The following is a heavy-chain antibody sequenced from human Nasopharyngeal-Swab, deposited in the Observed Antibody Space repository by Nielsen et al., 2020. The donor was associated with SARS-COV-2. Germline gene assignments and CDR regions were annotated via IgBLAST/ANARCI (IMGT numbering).Heavy chain of an antibody. CDR1: GFTVSSSY. D-gene: IGHD6-13*01. CDR2: VHSDGNT. V-gene: IGHV3-53*01. CDR3: ASRGAAADPSTRDLPYSRRTFDL. J-gene: IGHJ2*01. Sequence: GESLKISCAASGFTVSSSYMSWVRQAPGKGLEWVSTVHSDGNTYFADSVRGRFTTSSDNSNNTLSLQMNSLRAEDTAVYYCASRGAAADPSTRDLPYSRRTFDLWGRGTLVTVSS.